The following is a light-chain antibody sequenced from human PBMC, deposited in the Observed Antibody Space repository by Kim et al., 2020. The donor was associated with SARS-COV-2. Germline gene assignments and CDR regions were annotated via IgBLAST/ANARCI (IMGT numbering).Light chain of an antibody. CDR1: SANIGVNS. CDR3: GTWDATLTAGEV. V-gene: IGLV1-51*01. J-gene: IGLJ2*01. CDR2: DND. Sequence: QSVTISCLGSSANIGVNSVSWYQHLPGTAPRLLIYDNDKRPSGVPDRFSGSKSGTSATLGITGLQPGDEADYFCGTWDATLTAGEVFGGGTQLTVL.